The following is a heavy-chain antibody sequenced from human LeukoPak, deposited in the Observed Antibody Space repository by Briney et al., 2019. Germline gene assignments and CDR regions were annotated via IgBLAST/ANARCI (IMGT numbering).Heavy chain of an antibody. CDR2: IKQDGSEK. CDR3: ARDYGDSSFDY. D-gene: IGHD4-17*01. J-gene: IGHJ4*02. V-gene: IGHV3-7*01. Sequence: PGGSLRLSCAASGFTFSSYWMSWVRQAPGKGLEWVANIKQDGSEKYYVDSVKGRFTISRNNAKNSLYLQMNSLRAEDTAVYYCARDYGDSSFDYWGQGTLVTVSS. CDR1: GFTFSSYW.